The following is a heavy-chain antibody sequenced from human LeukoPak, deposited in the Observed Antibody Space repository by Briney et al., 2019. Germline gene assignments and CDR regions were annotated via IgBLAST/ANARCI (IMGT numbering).Heavy chain of an antibody. Sequence: ASVKVSCKASGYTFTSYDINWVRQATGQGLEWMGWMNPNSGNTGYAQKFQGRVTMTRNPSISTAYMELSSLRSEDTAVYYCARGRGYSYGYVYWGQGTLVTVSS. CDR3: ARGRGYSYGYVY. V-gene: IGHV1-8*01. D-gene: IGHD5-18*01. CDR1: GYTFTSYD. J-gene: IGHJ4*02. CDR2: MNPNSGNT.